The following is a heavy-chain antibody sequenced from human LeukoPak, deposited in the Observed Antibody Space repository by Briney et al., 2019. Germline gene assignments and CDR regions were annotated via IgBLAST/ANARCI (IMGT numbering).Heavy chain of an antibody. CDR3: ARGGHLGELSSTFDY. D-gene: IGHD3-16*02. V-gene: IGHV1-2*02. CDR2: INPNSGGT. Sequence: ASVKVSCKASGYTFTGYYMHWVRQAPGQGLEWMGWINPNSGGTNYAQKFQGRVTMTRDTSISTAYMELSRLRSDDTAVYYCARGGHLGELSSTFDYWGQGTLVTVSS. J-gene: IGHJ4*02. CDR1: GYTFTGYY.